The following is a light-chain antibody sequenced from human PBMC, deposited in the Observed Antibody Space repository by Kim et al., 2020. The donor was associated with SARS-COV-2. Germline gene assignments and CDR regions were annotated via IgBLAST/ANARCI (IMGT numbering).Light chain of an antibody. CDR1: SLRSYY. V-gene: IGLV3-19*01. J-gene: IGLJ2*01. CDR2: GKN. CDR3: NSRDSSGNHLV. Sequence: SSELTQDPAVSVALGQTVRITCQGDSLRSYYASWYQQKPGQAPVLVIYGKNNRPLGIPDRFPGSSSGNTASLTITGAQAEDEADYYCNSRDSSGNHLVFG.